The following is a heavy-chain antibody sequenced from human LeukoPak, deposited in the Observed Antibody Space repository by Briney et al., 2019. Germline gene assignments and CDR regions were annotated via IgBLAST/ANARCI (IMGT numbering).Heavy chain of an antibody. J-gene: IGHJ3*02. CDR2: ISYDGSNE. Sequence: GRSLRLSCAASGFTFSSYAMHWVRQAPGKGLEWVAVISYDGSNEYYADSVKGRFTISRDNSKNTLYLQMNSLRAEDTAVYYCARDYPKARSHAFDIWGQGTMVTVSS. CDR1: GFTFSSYA. CDR3: ARDYPKARSHAFDI. V-gene: IGHV3-30-3*01.